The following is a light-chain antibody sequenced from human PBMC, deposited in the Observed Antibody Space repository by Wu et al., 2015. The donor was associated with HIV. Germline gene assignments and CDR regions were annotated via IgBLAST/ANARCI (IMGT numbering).Light chain of an antibody. J-gene: IGKJ5*01. CDR3: QQTYSFPPT. Sequence: DIQMTQSPSSVSASVGDRVTITCRASQDISAWLAWYQQKPGKAPKLLIYDTSTLQSGVPASFSGSGSGTDFTLTISSLQPDDFATYFCQQTYSFPPTFGQGTRLEIK. V-gene: IGKV1-12*01. CDR1: QDISAW. CDR2: DTS.